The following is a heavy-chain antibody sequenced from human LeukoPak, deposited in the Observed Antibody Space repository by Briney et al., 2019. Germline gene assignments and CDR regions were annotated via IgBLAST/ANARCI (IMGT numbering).Heavy chain of an antibody. J-gene: IGHJ5*02. Sequence: SETLSLTCTVSGGSISSYYWSWIRQPPGKGLEWTGYIYTSGSTNYNPSLKSRVTISVDTSKNQFSLKLSSVTAADTAVYYCARLTGKRWFDPWGQGTLVTVSS. CDR3: ARLTGKRWFDP. V-gene: IGHV4-4*09. D-gene: IGHD1-20*01. CDR2: IYTSGST. CDR1: GGSISSYY.